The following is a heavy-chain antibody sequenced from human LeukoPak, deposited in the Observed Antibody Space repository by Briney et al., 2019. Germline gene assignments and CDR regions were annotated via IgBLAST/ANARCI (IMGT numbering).Heavy chain of an antibody. Sequence: HPSGTLSLTCAVSGGSISSSNWWSWVRQPPGKGLEWIGEFYHSGSTNYNPSLKSRVTISVDKSKNQFSLKLSSVTAADTAVYYCAREPLIAAAGRGAFDIWGQGTMVTVSS. CDR2: FYHSGST. CDR1: GGSISSSNW. V-gene: IGHV4-4*02. D-gene: IGHD6-13*01. CDR3: AREPLIAAAGRGAFDI. J-gene: IGHJ3*02.